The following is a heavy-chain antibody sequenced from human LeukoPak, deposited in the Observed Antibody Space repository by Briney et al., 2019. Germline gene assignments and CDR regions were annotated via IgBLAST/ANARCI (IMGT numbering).Heavy chain of an antibody. J-gene: IGHJ4*02. CDR3: ARAGYCGAGTCYSDYYDY. CDR2: TRNKANSYTT. Sequence: GGSLRLSCVASGFTSSDHYMDWVRQAPGKGLERVGRTRNKANSYTTKYAASVEGRFTISRDTSKNLLYLQLNSLKTEDTAVYYCARAGYCGAGTCYSDYYDYWGQGTLVTVSS. CDR1: GFTSSDHY. V-gene: IGHV3-72*01. D-gene: IGHD2-15*01.